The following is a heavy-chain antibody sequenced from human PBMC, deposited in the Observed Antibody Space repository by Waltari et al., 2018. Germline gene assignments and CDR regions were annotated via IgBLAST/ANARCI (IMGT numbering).Heavy chain of an antibody. CDR1: GFTFSSFA. D-gene: IGHD2-21*01. CDR3: ASDVPPTPCIGCVCSRVDY. V-gene: IGHV3-23*04. Sequence: EVQLVESGGDLVQPGGSLRLSCAASGFTFSSFAMTWVRQAPGKGLEWVSTIRDSGATPHDPDTVKGRFTISRDKSKNTLYLQMKSLGGDDPAVYFCASDVPPTPCIGCVCSRVDYWGQGPLVTVSS. J-gene: IGHJ4*02. CDR2: IRDSGATP.